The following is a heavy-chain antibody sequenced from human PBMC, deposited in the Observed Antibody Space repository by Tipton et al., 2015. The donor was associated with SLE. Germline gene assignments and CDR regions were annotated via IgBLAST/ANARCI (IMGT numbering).Heavy chain of an antibody. D-gene: IGHD1-26*01. V-gene: IGHV4-39*07. J-gene: IGHJ3*02. CDR3: GRARIGMGYVFDI. CDR2: VYYTGNT. CDR1: GDSISSSSYY. Sequence: TLSLTCIVSGDSISSSSYYWGWIRQPPGKGLEWVGTVYYTGNTFYNPSLKSRVTISADTSKNQFSLRLTSVTAADTALYYCGRARIGMGYVFDIWGQGTMVTVSS.